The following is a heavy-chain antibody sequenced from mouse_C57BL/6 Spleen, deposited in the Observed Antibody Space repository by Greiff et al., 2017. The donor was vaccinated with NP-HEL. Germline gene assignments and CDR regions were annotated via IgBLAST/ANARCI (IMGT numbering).Heavy chain of an antibody. CDR2: ISDGGSYT. CDR3: ARDTYYSNALAY. D-gene: IGHD2-5*01. J-gene: IGHJ3*01. Sequence: EVQRVESGGGLVKPGGSLKLSCAASGFTFSSYAMSWVRQTPEKRLEWVATISDGGSYTYYPDNVKGRFTISRDNAKNNLYLQMSHLKSEDTAMYYCARDTYYSNALAYWGQGTLVTVSA. V-gene: IGHV5-4*01. CDR1: GFTFSSYA.